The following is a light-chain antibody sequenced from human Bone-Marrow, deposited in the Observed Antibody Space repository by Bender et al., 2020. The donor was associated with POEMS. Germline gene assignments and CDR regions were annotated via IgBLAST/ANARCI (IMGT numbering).Light chain of an antibody. CDR3: SSYSISSTLGV. J-gene: IGLJ1*01. CDR1: SSDVGNYNY. V-gene: IGLV2-14*01. Sequence: QSALTQPRSVSGSPGQSVTISCSGSSSDVGNYNYVSWYQQHPGKAPKLMIYDVTNRPSGVSNRFSGSKSGNVASLTVSGLQAEDEADYYCSSYSISSTLGVFGTGTKVTVL. CDR2: DVT.